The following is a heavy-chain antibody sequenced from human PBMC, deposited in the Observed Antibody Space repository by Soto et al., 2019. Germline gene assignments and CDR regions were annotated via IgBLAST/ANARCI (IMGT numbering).Heavy chain of an antibody. D-gene: IGHD6-19*01. V-gene: IGHV1-69*01. CDR3: AKVRYSSPMGYYYGMDV. Sequence: QAQLEQSGGEVKKPGSSVTVSCKASRVAFSKFIVTWVRQAPGLGLAWVGGIIPIFGTANYAQKFQGRVTITADESTSTSYKEVNNLRSEDTAVYYCAKVRYSSPMGYYYGMDVWGQGTTVTVSS. CDR2: IIPIFGTA. CDR1: RVAFSKFI. J-gene: IGHJ6*02.